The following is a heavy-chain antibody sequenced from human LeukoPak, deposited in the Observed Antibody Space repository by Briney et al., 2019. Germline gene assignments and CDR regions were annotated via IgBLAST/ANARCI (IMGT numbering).Heavy chain of an antibody. CDR3: AIEEIWFGDY. D-gene: IGHD3-10*01. CDR1: GFTFSSYG. CDR2: ISYDGSNK. Sequence: PGRSLRLSCAASGFTFSSYGMHWVRQAPGKGLEWVAVISYDGSNKYYADSVKGRFTISRDNSKNTLYLQMNSLRTEDTAVYYCAIEEIWFGDYWGQGTLVTVSS. V-gene: IGHV3-30*03. J-gene: IGHJ4*02.